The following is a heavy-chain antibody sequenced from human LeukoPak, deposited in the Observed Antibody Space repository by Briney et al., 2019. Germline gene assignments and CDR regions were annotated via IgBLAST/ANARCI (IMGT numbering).Heavy chain of an antibody. CDR1: GFTFTTNA. CDR2: ISGRTGGT. J-gene: IGHJ4*02. Sequence: GGSLRLSSAASGFTFTTNAMSWVRQAPGKGLEWVSAISGRTGGTYYADSVKGRFTISRDNSKSTLYLQMDSLRAEDTAVYYCAKCGNSGCHLIDYWGQGTLVTVSS. CDR3: AKCGNSGCHLIDY. D-gene: IGHD5-12*01. V-gene: IGHV3-23*01.